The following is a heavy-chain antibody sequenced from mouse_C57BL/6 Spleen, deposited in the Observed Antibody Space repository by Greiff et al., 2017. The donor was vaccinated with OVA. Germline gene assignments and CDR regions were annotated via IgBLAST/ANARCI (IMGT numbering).Heavy chain of an antibody. V-gene: IGHV1-74*01. Sequence: QVQLQQPGAELVKPGASVKVSCKASGYTFTSYWMHWVKQRPGQGLEWIGRIHPSDSDTNYNQKFKGKATLTVDKSPSTAYMQLSSLTSEDSAVYYCARSTMVTTEFAYWGQGTLVTVSA. CDR1: GYTFTSYW. J-gene: IGHJ3*01. CDR3: ARSTMVTTEFAY. CDR2: IHPSDSDT. D-gene: IGHD2-2*01.